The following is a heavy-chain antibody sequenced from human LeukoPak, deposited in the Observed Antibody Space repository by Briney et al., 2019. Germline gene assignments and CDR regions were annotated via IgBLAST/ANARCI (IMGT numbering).Heavy chain of an antibody. CDR1: GFTFSSYA. D-gene: IGHD6-19*01. CDR3: AKAVAAESSWFDP. Sequence: GGSLRLSCAVSGFTFSSYAMSWVRQAPGKGLEWVSAISGSGGSTYYADSVKCRSTISRDNSKNTLYLQMNSLRAEDTAVYYCAKAVAAESSWFDPWGQGTLVTVSS. CDR2: ISGSGGST. V-gene: IGHV3-23*01. J-gene: IGHJ5*02.